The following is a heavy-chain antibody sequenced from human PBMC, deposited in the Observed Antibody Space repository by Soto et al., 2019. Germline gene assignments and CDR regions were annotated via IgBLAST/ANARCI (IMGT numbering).Heavy chain of an antibody. D-gene: IGHD3-10*01. CDR2: ISGSGGST. CDR1: GFTFSSYA. CDR3: AKSLLWFGDLGYFDY. V-gene: IGHV3-23*01. J-gene: IGHJ4*02. Sequence: LRLSCAASGFTFSSYAMSWVRQAPGKGLEWVSAISGSGGSTYYADSVKGRFTISRDNSKNTLYLQMNSLRAEDTAVYYCAKSLLWFGDLGYFDYWGQGTLVTVSS.